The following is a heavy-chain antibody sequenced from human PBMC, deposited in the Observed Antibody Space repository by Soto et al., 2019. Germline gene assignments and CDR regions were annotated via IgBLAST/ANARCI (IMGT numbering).Heavy chain of an antibody. V-gene: IGHV1-2*04. D-gene: IGHD1-26*01. CDR2: INPNSGGT. CDR1: GYTFTGYY. CDR3: ARDQYGSGSPFDY. Sequence: QVQLVQSGAEVKKPGASVKVSCKASGYTFTGYYMHWVRQAPGQGLEWMGWINPNSGGTNYAQKFQGWVTMTRDTSIRTAYMELSRLRSDDTAVYYCARDQYGSGSPFDYWGQGTLVTVSS. J-gene: IGHJ4*02.